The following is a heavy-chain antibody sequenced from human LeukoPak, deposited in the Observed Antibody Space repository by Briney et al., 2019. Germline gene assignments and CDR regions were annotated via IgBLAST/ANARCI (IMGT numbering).Heavy chain of an antibody. V-gene: IGHV3-23*01. J-gene: IGHJ4*02. Sequence: TGGSLRLSCATSGFTFSSYAMSWVRQAPGKGLEWVSAISGSGGSTYYADSVKGRFTISRDNSKNTLYLQMNSLRAEDTAVYYCAKERGKYYYDSSGYFDYWGQGTLVTVSS. CDR3: AKERGKYYYDSSGYFDY. D-gene: IGHD3-22*01. CDR2: ISGSGGST. CDR1: GFTFSSYA.